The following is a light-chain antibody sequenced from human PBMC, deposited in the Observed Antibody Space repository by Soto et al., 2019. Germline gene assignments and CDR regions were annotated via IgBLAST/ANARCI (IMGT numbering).Light chain of an antibody. CDR1: SSDVGGYNS. Sequence: QSALTQPASASGSPGQSITISCTGTSSDVGGYNSVSWYQQHPGKAPKVMIYDVTNRPSGVSNRFSGSKSGNTASLTISELQAEDEADYYCSSYTSSTTRVFGTGTKVTVL. CDR2: DVT. CDR3: SSYTSSTTRV. V-gene: IGLV2-14*01. J-gene: IGLJ1*01.